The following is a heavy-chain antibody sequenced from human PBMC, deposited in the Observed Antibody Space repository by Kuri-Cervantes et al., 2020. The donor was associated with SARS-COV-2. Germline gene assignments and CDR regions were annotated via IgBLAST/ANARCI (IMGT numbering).Heavy chain of an antibody. V-gene: IGHV4-39*02. CDR2: IYYSGST. Sequence: SETLSLTCTVSGGSISSSSYYWGWIRQPPGKGLEWIGSIYYSGSTYYNPSLKSRVTISVDTSKNQFSLKLSSVTAADTAVYYCAGDRGEEQWLDGLDYWGQGTLVTVSS. CDR1: GGSISSSSYY. D-gene: IGHD6-19*01. J-gene: IGHJ4*02. CDR3: AGDRGEEQWLDGLDY.